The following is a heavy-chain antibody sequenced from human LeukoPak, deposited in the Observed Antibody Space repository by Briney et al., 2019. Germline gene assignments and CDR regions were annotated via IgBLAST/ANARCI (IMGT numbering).Heavy chain of an antibody. CDR2: INPSGGST. CDR3: ARVLERNLDFDY. Sequence: GASVKVSCKASGYTFTGYYMHWVRQAPGQGLEWMGIINPSGGSTSYAQKFQGRVTMTRDTSTSTVYMELSSLRSEDTAVYYCARVLERNLDFDYWGQGTLVTVSS. J-gene: IGHJ4*02. CDR1: GYTFTGYY. V-gene: IGHV1-46*01. D-gene: IGHD1-1*01.